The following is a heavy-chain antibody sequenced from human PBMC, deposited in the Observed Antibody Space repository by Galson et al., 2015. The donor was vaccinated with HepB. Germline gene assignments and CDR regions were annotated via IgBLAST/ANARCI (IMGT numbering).Heavy chain of an antibody. D-gene: IGHD6-13*01. CDR3: ARASSWPYWYFDL. CDR2: IYSGGST. V-gene: IGHV3-66*02. CDR1: GFTVSSNY. Sequence: SLRLSCAASGFTVSSNYMSCVRQAPGKGLEWVSVIYSGGSTYYADSVKGRLTISRDNSENTVYVQMNSLRAEDTAVYYCARASSWPYWYFDLWGRGTLVTVSS. J-gene: IGHJ2*01.